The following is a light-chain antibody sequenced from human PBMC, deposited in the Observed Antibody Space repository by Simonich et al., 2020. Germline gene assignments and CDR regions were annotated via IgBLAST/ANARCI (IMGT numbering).Light chain of an antibody. J-gene: IGLJ3*02. CDR2: LNSDGSH. CDR3: QTWGTGIQV. CDR1: SGHSSYA. V-gene: IGLV4-69*01. Sequence: QLVLTQSPSASASLGASVKLTCTLSSGHSSYALAWHQQQPEKGPRYLMKLNSDGSHSKGDGIPDRFSGSSSGAERYLTISSLQSEDEADYYCQTWGTGIQVFGGGNKLTVL.